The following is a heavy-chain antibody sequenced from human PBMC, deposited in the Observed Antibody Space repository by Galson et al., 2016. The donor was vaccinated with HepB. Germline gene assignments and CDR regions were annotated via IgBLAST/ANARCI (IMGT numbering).Heavy chain of an antibody. CDR2: IKPSGGNT. CDR3: ARELDHSFYFDY. V-gene: IGHV1-46*02. CDR1: GYTFNTYN. J-gene: IGHJ4*02. D-gene: IGHD1-14*01. Sequence: SVKVSCKASGYTFNTYNMHWVRQAPGQGLEWMGIIKPSGGNTIYAQKFQGRITMTRDTSTSTVYMELINLRSEDTAVYYCARELDHSFYFDYWGQGTLLTVSS.